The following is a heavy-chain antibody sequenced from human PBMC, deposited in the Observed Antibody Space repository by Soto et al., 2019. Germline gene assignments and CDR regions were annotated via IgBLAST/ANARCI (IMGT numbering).Heavy chain of an antibody. D-gene: IGHD4-4*01. CDR2: INSDGTRA. Sequence: VGSLRLSCAASGFTFSNYWMYWVRQVPGKGLVWVARINSDGTRASYGDSAKGRFTISRDNAKNTLYLQMDSLRADDTAVYYCARAYSGPDWGQGTLVTVSS. J-gene: IGHJ4*02. CDR3: ARAYSGPD. V-gene: IGHV3-74*01. CDR1: GFTFSNYW.